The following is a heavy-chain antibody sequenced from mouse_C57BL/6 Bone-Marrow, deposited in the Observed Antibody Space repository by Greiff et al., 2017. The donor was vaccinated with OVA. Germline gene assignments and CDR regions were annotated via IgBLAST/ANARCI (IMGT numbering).Heavy chain of an antibody. D-gene: IGHD1-1*01. J-gene: IGHJ4*01. CDR2: ISSGSSTI. V-gene: IGHV5-17*01. Sequence: EVKLMESGGGLVKPGGSLKLSCAASGFTFSDYGMHWVRQAPEKGLEWVAYISSGSSTIYYADTVKGRFTISRDNAKNTLFLQMTSLRSEDTAMYYCARRYYYGYYYAMDYWGQGTSVTVSS. CDR1: GFTFSDYG. CDR3: ARRYYYGYYYAMDY.